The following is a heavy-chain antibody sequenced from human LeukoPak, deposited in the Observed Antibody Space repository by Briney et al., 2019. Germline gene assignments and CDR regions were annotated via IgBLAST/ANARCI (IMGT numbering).Heavy chain of an antibody. Sequence: SVKVSCKASGGTFSSYAISWVRQAPGQGLEWMGGIIPIFGTANYAQKFQGRVTITADESTSTAYMELSSLRSEDTAVYYCAKSIAAAGIRAIYYYYYGMDIWGQGTTVTVSS. J-gene: IGHJ6*02. V-gene: IGHV1-69*01. CDR3: AKSIAAAGIRAIYYYYYGMDI. D-gene: IGHD6-13*01. CDR2: IIPIFGTA. CDR1: GGTFSSYA.